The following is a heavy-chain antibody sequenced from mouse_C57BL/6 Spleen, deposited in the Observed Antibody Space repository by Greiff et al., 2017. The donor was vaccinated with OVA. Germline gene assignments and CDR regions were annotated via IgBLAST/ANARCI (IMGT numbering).Heavy chain of an antibody. CDR3: TRWGIYYDYDESFDY. Sequence: VQLQQSGAELVRPGASVTLSCKASGYTFTDYEMHWVKQTPVHGLEWIGAIDPETGGTAYNQKFKGKAILTADKSSSTAYMELRSLTSEDSAVYYCTRWGIYYDYDESFDYWGQGTTLTVSS. D-gene: IGHD2-4*01. CDR1: GYTFTDYE. CDR2: IDPETGGT. J-gene: IGHJ2*01. V-gene: IGHV1-15*01.